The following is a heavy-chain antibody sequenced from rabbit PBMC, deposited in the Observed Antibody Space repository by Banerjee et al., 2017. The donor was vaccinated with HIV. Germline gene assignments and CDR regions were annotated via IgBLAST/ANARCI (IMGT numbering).Heavy chain of an antibody. V-gene: IGHV1S45*01. CDR1: GFSFSNKYV. CDR3: ASHADRSWWFTRLDL. D-gene: IGHD4-2*01. Sequence: QEQLEESGGDLVKPEGSLTLTCTASGFSFSNKYVMCWVRQAPGKGLEWIGCINSSSRNVVYASWATGRFTISKASWTTVTLQMTGLTAADTATYFCASHADRSWWFTRLDLWGPGTLVTVS. J-gene: IGHJ3*01. CDR2: INSSSRNV.